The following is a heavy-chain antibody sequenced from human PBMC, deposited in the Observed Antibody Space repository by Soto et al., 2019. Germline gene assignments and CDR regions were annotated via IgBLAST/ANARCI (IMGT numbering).Heavy chain of an antibody. D-gene: IGHD6-13*01. J-gene: IGHJ3*02. CDR2: ISGSGGGT. CDR3: AKRIAAAIDAFDI. V-gene: IGHV3-23*01. Sequence: GSLRLSCAASGFTFSSYAMSWVRQAPGKGLEWVSAISGSGGGTYYADSVKGRFTISRDNSKNTLYLQMNSLRAEDTAVYYCAKRIAAAIDAFDIWGQGTMVTVSS. CDR1: GFTFSSYA.